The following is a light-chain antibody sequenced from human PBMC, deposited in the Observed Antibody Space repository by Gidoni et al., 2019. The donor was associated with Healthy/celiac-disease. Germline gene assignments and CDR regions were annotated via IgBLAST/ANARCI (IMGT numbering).Light chain of an antibody. V-gene: IGKV3-20*01. CDR1: PSVSSSY. CDR2: GAS. Sequence: EIVLTQSPGTLSLPPGERATLSCRARPSVSSSYLAWYQQKHGQAHRLLIYGASSRATGIPDRFSGSGSGTDFTLTISRLEPEDCAVYYCQQYGSSPRYTFGQGTKLEIK. J-gene: IGKJ2*01. CDR3: QQYGSSPRYT.